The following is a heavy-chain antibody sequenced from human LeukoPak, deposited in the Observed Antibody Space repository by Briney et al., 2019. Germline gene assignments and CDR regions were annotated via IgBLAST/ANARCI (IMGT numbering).Heavy chain of an antibody. V-gene: IGHV4-38-2*01. D-gene: IGHD2-15*01. CDR2: IYHSGST. CDR1: GFSFSSYA. J-gene: IGHJ5*02. Sequence: GSLRLSCAASGFSFSSYAMSWVRQAPGKGLEWIGSIYHSGSTYYNPSLKSRVTISVDTSKNHFSLKLNSVTAADTAIYYCAREKLLLGAGWFDPWGQGTLVTVSS. CDR3: AREKLLLGAGWFDP.